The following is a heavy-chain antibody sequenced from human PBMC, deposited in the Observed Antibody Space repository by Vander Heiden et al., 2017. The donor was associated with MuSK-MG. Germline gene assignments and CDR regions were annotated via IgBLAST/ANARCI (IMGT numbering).Heavy chain of an antibody. CDR2: IYYSGST. D-gene: IGHD6-19*01. Sequence: QLQLQESGPGLVQPSETLSLTCTVSGGPISSSSYYWGWIRQPPGKGLEWIGSIYYSGSTYYNPSLKSRVTISVDTSKNQFSLKLSSVTAADTAVYYCARNAVIISSGWYYFDYWGQGTLVTVSS. J-gene: IGHJ4*02. CDR3: ARNAVIISSGWYYFDY. V-gene: IGHV4-39*01. CDR1: GGPISSSSYY.